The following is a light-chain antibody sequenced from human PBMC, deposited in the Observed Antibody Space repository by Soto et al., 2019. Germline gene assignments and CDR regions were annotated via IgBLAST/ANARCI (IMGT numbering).Light chain of an antibody. Sequence: DIVMTQSPDSLAVSLGERATINCKSNQSVLYNSNDKNYLAWYQQKPGQPPALLIYWASSRASGVPDRFSGSGSGTDFALIISALQAEDVAVYFCQQYYLIPYTFGQGTKLEI. CDR3: QQYYLIPYT. CDR2: WAS. V-gene: IGKV4-1*01. CDR1: QSVLYNSNDKNY. J-gene: IGKJ2*01.